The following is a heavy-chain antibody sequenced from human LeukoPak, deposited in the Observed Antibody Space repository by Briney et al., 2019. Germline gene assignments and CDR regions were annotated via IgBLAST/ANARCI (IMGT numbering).Heavy chain of an antibody. V-gene: IGHV3-48*01. J-gene: IGHJ4*02. D-gene: IGHD2-2*01. CDR2: ISASSSVI. CDR3: ARPKIPASQDFDY. Sequence: PGGSLRLSCAASGFTFSSYSMNWVRQAPGKGLEWVSYISASSSVIYYADSAKGRFTISRDNAKNSVYLQMNSLRAEDTAVYYCARPKIPASQDFDYWGQGTLVSVSS. CDR1: GFTFSSYS.